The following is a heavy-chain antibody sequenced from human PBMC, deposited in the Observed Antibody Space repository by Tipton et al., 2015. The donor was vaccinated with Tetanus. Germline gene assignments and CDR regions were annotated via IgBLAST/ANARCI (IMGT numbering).Heavy chain of an antibody. CDR2: IIPIFGTA. J-gene: IGHJ3*02. Sequence: QSGAEVKKPGSSVKVSCKASGGTFSSYAISWVRQAPGQGLEWMGGIIPIFGTANYAQKFQGRVTITADESTSTAYMELSSLRPEDTAVYYCARVSREGPELELDAFDIWGQGTMVTVSS. CDR1: GGTFSSYA. V-gene: IGHV1-69*01. D-gene: IGHD1-7*01. CDR3: ARVSREGPELELDAFDI.